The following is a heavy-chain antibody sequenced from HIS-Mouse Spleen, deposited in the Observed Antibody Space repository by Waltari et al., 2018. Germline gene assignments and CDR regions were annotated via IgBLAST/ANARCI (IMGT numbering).Heavy chain of an antibody. Sequence: QLQLQESGPGLVKPSETLSLTCTVSGGSISSSSYYWGWIRQPPGKGLEWIGSVYYSGSTYYNPSLKSRFTISVATSKNQFSLTLSSVTAADTAVYYCARQSRAARPFDYWGQGTLVTVSS. CDR2: VYYSGST. J-gene: IGHJ4*02. V-gene: IGHV4-39*01. CDR3: ARQSRAARPFDY. D-gene: IGHD6-6*01. CDR1: GGSISSSSYY.